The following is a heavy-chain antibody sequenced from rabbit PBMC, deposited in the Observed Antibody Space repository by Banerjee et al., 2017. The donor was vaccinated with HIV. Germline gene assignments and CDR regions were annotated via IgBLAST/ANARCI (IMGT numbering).Heavy chain of an antibody. D-gene: IGHD1-1*01. CDR3: ARDSSYDSSSSGYDL. J-gene: IGHJ4*01. Sequence: QSLEESGRGLVQPEGSLTLTCTASGFSFSGMYYMCWVRQAPGKGLEWIACIYVGSGGSTYYASWAKGRFTISKTSSTTVTLQMTSLTAADTATYFCARDSSYDSSSSGYDLWGPGTLVTVS. CDR1: GFSFSGMYY. V-gene: IGHV1S40*01. CDR2: IYVGSGGST.